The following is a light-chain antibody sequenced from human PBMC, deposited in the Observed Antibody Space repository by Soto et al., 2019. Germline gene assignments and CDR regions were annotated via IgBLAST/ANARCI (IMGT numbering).Light chain of an antibody. CDR1: QNVRTF. V-gene: IGKV3-11*01. J-gene: IGKJ1*01. CDR3: QQHSHWPPWT. Sequence: EVVLTQSPATLSLSPGERATLSCRASQNVRTFLDWYQQKPGQAPWLLIYGASNRATGIPARFSGSGSGTDFTLTISSLEPEDFAVYYCQQHSHWPPWTFGQGTMVEIQ. CDR2: GAS.